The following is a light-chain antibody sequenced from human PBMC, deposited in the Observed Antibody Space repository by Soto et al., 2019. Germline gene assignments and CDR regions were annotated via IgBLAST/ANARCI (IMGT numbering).Light chain of an antibody. J-gene: IGKJ4*02. CDR2: DAS. CDR1: QSVGSC. Sequence: EIVLTQSPATLSLSPGDRATLSCRASQSVGSCLAWYQQKPGQSPRLLFVDASSRATGIPARFSASGSGTGFTLTISSLEPEDFAVYYCQQRVNWPPTFGGGTKVDIK. CDR3: QQRVNWPPT. V-gene: IGKV3-11*01.